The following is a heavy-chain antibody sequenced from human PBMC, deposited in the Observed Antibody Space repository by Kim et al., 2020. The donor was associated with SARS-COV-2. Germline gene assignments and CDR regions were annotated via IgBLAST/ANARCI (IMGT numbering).Heavy chain of an antibody. CDR1: GGSFSGYY. V-gene: IGHV4-34*01. D-gene: IGHD4-17*01. Sequence: SETLSLTCAAYGGSFSGYYWSWIRQPPGKGLEWIGEINHSGSTNYNPSLKSRVTISVDTSKNQFPLKLRSVTAADTAVYYCARSRGWEYGDYSRILYYY. CDR3: ARSRGWEYGDYSRILYYY. CDR2: INHSGST. J-gene: IGHJ6*01.